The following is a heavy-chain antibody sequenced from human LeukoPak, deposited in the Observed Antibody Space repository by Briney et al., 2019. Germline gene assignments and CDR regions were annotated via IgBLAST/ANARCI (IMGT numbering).Heavy chain of an antibody. D-gene: IGHD2-2*01. CDR1: GGSVSSSSYY. CDR2: IYYSGST. V-gene: IGHV4-39*01. Sequence: NPSETLSLTCAVSGGSVSSSSYYWGWIRQPPGKGLEWIGSIYYSGSTYYNPSLKSRVTISVDTSKNQFSLKLSSVTAADTAVYYCARLPKDIVVVPAATWGQGTLVTVSS. J-gene: IGHJ5*02. CDR3: ARLPKDIVVVPAAT.